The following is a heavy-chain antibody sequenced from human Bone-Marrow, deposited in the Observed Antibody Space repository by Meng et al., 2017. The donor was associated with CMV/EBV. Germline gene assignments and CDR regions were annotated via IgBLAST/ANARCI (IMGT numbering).Heavy chain of an antibody. CDR1: GGSISSYY. D-gene: IGHD3-22*01. CDR3: ARITMIVVVPYYFDY. J-gene: IGHJ4*03. Sequence: GSLRLSCTVSGGSISSYYWSWIRQPPGKGLEWIGYIYYSGSTNYNPSLKSRVTISVDTSKNQFSLKLSSVTAADTAVYYCARITMIVVVPYYFDYWGQWKMVNFYS. V-gene: IGHV4-59*12. CDR2: IYYSGST.